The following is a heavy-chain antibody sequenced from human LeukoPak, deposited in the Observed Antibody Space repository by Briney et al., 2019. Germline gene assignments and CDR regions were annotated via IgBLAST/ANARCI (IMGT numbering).Heavy chain of an antibody. V-gene: IGHV1-2*02. Sequence: ASVKVSCKPSGYTFTVYYIHWVRQAPGQGLEWMGWINPTSGATNYAQKFQGRVTMTRDTSISTAYMELSRLRSDDTAVYYCARGSVVVVAARAVPDYWGQGTLVTVSS. J-gene: IGHJ4*02. CDR3: ARGSVVVVAARAVPDY. CDR1: GYTFTVYY. D-gene: IGHD2-15*01. CDR2: INPTSGAT.